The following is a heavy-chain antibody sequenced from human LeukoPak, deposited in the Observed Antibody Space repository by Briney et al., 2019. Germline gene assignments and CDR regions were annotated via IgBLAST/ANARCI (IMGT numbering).Heavy chain of an antibody. CDR3: ARGGGSGYYFDY. V-gene: IGHV3-74*01. J-gene: IGHJ4*02. Sequence: PGGSLRLSCAASGFTFSSYWMHWVRHAPGKGLVWVSRINCDGSSTSYADSVKGRFTISRDNAKNTLYLQMNSLRAEDTAVYYCARGGGSGYYFDYWGQGTLVTVSS. CDR1: GFTFSSYW. CDR2: INCDGSST. D-gene: IGHD2-15*01.